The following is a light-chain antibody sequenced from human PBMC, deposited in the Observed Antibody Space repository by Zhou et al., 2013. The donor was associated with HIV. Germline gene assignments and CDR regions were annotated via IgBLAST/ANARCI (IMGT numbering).Light chain of an antibody. CDR2: RAS. Sequence: IVLTQSPGTLSVSPGERATLSCRASQTISDNYLSWYQQRPGQAPRLLVYRASTKASGISSRFTGSGSGTEFTLKISRVEAEDVGVYYCMQSIQLPLTFGGGTKVESK. CDR1: QTISDNY. J-gene: IGKJ4*01. CDR3: MQSIQLPLT. V-gene: IGKV3-20*01.